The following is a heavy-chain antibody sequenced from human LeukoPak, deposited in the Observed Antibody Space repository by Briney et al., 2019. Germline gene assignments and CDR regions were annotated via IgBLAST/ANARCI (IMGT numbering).Heavy chain of an antibody. Sequence: SETLSLTCTVSGGSISSSSYYWGWIRQPPGKGLEWIGSIYYSGSTYYNPSLKSRVTISVDTSKNQFSLKLSSVTAADTAVYYCASSKWEQPAFDYWGQGTLVTVSS. CDR1: GGSISSSSYY. V-gene: IGHV4-39*07. J-gene: IGHJ4*02. CDR2: IYYSGST. CDR3: ASSKWEQPAFDY. D-gene: IGHD1-26*01.